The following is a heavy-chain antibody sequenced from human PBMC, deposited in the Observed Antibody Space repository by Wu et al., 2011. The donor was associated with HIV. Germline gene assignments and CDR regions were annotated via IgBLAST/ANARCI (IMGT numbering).Heavy chain of an antibody. V-gene: IGHV1-69*14. J-gene: IGHJ4*02. CDR3: AGRHSSGWSDYFDY. D-gene: IGHD6-19*01. Sequence: QIHLVQSGAEVKRPGSSVKVSCTASRGRFTGHAITWVRQAPGQGLEWMGRIIPKFGTVNYAQNFQGRVTITADMSTDTAYLELSSLRSEDTAVYYCAGRHSSGWSDYFDYWGQGTLVTVSS. CDR2: IIPKFGTV. CDR1: RGRFTGHA.